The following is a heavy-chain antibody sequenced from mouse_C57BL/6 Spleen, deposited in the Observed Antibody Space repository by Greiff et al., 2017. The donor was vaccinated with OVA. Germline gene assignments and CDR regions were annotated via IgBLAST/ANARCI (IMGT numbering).Heavy chain of an antibody. D-gene: IGHD3-2*02. Sequence: EVKLMESGPGMVKPSQSLSLTCTVTGYSITSGYDWHWIRHFPGNKLEWMGYISYSGSTNYKPSLKSRISITHDTSKNHFFLKLNSVTTEDTATYYCARGGSSSGSYYFDYWGQGTTLTVSS. CDR2: ISYSGST. CDR3: ARGGSSSGSYYFDY. V-gene: IGHV3-1*01. CDR1: GYSITSGYD. J-gene: IGHJ2*01.